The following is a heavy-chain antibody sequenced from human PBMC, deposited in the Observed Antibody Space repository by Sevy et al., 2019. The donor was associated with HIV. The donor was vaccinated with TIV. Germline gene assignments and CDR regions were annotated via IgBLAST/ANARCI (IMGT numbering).Heavy chain of an antibody. J-gene: IGHJ3*02. CDR3: ARRDSANSFEI. CDR1: GFTFSNYG. V-gene: IGHV3-23*01. D-gene: IGHD1-26*01. Sequence: GGSLRLSCAASGFTFSNYGMSWVRQAPGKGLEWVSSILAGGGSTYYADSVKGRFNISRDNPKNTLFLQMNSLRAEDTAVYYCARRDSANSFEIWGEGTMVTVSS. CDR2: ILAGGGST.